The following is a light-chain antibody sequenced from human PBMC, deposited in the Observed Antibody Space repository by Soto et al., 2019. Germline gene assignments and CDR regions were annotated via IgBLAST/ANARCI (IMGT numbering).Light chain of an antibody. CDR3: QHYNTYSQT. CDR1: QSISSW. J-gene: IGKJ1*01. Sequence: EIQMTQSPSTLSASVGDRVTITCRASQSISSWLAWYQQKPGKAPKLLIYAASSLQSWVPSRFSGSGSGTEFTLTISSLQPDDFATYYCQHYNTYSQTFGQGTKVDIK. CDR2: AAS. V-gene: IGKV1-5*01.